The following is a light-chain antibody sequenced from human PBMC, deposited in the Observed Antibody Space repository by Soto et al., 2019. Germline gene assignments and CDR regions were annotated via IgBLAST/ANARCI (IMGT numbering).Light chain of an antibody. CDR1: SSDIGGYNY. V-gene: IGLV2-14*01. Sequence: QSVLTQPASVSGSPGQSITISCTGTSSDIGGYNYVSWYQQYPGKAPNLIIYEVTNRPSGISYRFSGSKSGNTASLTISGLQVEDEADYYCQSYDSSLTNAVFGGGTKLTVL. J-gene: IGLJ2*01. CDR2: EVT. CDR3: QSYDSSLTNAV.